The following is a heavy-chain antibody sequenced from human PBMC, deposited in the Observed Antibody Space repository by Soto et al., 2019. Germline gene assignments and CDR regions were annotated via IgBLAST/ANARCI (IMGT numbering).Heavy chain of an antibody. Sequence: EVQLGESGGGLVQPGGALKLSCAASGFTFSGSAMHWVRQASGKGLEWVGRIRRKANCYATAYAASVKGRFTISRDDSKNTAYLQLNSLQTEDTAVYYCTRHAMYGDYTDWGQGTLVTVSS. J-gene: IGHJ4*02. D-gene: IGHD4-17*01. CDR2: IRRKANCYAT. V-gene: IGHV3-73*01. CDR3: TRHAMYGDYTD. CDR1: GFTFSGSA.